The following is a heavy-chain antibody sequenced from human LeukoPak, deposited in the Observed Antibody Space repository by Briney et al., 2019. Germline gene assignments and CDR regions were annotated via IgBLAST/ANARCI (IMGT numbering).Heavy chain of an antibody. J-gene: IGHJ4*02. Sequence: ASVKVSCKASGYTFTSYGISWVRQAPGQGLEWMGWISAYNGNTNYAQKLQGRVTMTTDTSTSTAYMELRSLRSDDTAVYYCASMYYYDSSAGYYFDYWGQGTLVTVSS. D-gene: IGHD3-22*01. CDR1: GYTFTSYG. V-gene: IGHV1-18*01. CDR3: ASMYYYDSSAGYYFDY. CDR2: ISAYNGNT.